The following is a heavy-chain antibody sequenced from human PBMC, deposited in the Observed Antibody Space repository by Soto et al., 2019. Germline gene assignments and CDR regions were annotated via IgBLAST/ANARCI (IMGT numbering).Heavy chain of an antibody. V-gene: IGHV4-30-4*01. J-gene: IGHJ4*02. Sequence: PSETLGITCTFSGGSVTSDEDYWTWIRQSPGKGLEWIGYISNSGSTGYNPSLKTRLSMSVDRSKNQFTLRLTSVTAADTAVYFCATESGYTYGYFDHWGQGTKVTGSS. CDR1: GGSVTSDEDY. CDR2: ISNSGST. CDR3: ATESGYTYGYFDH. D-gene: IGHD5-18*01.